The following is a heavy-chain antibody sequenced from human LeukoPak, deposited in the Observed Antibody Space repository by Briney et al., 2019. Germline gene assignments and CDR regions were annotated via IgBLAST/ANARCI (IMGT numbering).Heavy chain of an antibody. CDR3: ARRSGIAVAGAFDY. CDR1: GFTFSSYG. J-gene: IGHJ4*02. V-gene: IGHV3-23*01. D-gene: IGHD6-19*01. CDR2: ISGSGGST. Sequence: GGSPRLSCAASGFTFSSYGMSWVRQAPGKGLEWVSAISGSGGSTYYADSVKGRFTISRDNSKNTLYLQMNSLRAEDTAVYYCARRSGIAVAGAFDYWGQGTLVTVSS.